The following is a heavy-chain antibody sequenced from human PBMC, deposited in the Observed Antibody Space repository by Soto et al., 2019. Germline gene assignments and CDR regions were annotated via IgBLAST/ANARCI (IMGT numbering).Heavy chain of an antibody. D-gene: IGHD3-22*01. CDR1: GFTFSSYA. CDR2: ISGSGGST. CDR3: AKGYYDSSGYYRPIWFDP. V-gene: IGHV3-23*01. J-gene: IGHJ5*02. Sequence: GGSLRLSCAASGFTFSSYAMSWVRQAPGKGLEWVLAISGSGGSTYYADSVKGRFTISRDNSKNTLYLQMNSLRAEDTAVYYCAKGYYDSSGYYRPIWFDPWGQGTLVTVSS.